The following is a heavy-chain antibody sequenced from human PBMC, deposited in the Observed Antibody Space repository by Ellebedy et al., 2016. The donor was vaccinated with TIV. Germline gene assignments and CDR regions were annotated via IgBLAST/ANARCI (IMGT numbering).Heavy chain of an antibody. J-gene: IGHJ6*02. CDR2: INPHSGGA. CDR1: GYTFSSYG. CDR3: AKDEAHSSGSGAYRSYGLDF. D-gene: IGHD3-16*01. V-gene: IGHV1-2*06. Sequence: ASVKVSCKASGYTFSSYGITWVRQAPGQGLEWMGRINPHSGGANFARKFQGRVTATSDTSINTASMALSSLTSDDTAVYYCAKDEAHSSGSGAYRSYGLDFWGQGTTVTVSS.